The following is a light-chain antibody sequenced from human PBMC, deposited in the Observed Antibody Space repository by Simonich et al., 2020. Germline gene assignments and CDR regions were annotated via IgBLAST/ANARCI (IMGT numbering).Light chain of an antibody. J-gene: IGKJ5*01. CDR1: QSVLYSSNNKNY. CDR2: GES. Sequence: DIVMTQSPDSLAVSLGERATINCKSSQSVLYSSNNKNYLAWYQQKPGQPPKLLLYGESTRESGVPDRFSGSGSGTDFTLTISSLQAEDVAVYYCQQYYSTPITFGQGTRLEIK. CDR3: QQYYSTPIT. V-gene: IGKV4-1*01.